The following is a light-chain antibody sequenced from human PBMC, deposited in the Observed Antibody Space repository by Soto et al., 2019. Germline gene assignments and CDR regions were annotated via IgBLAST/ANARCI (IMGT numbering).Light chain of an antibody. CDR3: AVWDDSLNGRV. CDR2: GHN. J-gene: IGLJ2*01. Sequence: QSVLTQPPSASGTPGQRVTISCSGGSSSIGANTVNWYQQLPGTAPKLLIYGHNQRPSGVPDRFSGSKSGTSAFLAISGLQSEDEAIYYCAVWDDSLNGRVFGGGTKLTVL. CDR1: SSSIGANT. V-gene: IGLV1-44*01.